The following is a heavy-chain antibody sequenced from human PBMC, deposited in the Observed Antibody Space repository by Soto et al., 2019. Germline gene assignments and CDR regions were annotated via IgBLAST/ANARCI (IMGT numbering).Heavy chain of an antibody. J-gene: IGHJ5*02. CDR2: IYYSGST. CDR1: GGSISSYY. D-gene: IGHD3-22*01. V-gene: IGHV4-59*01. Sequence: TLSLTCTVSGGSISSYYWSWIRQPPGKGLEWIGYIYYSGSTNYNPSLKSRVTISVDTSKNQFSLKLSSVTAADTAVYYCARDRYDSSGNNWFDPWGQGTLVTVSS. CDR3: ARDRYDSSGNNWFDP.